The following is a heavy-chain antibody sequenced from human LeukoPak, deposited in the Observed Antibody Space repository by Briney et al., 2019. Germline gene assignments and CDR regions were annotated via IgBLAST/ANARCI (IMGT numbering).Heavy chain of an antibody. CDR1: GGSISSYY. Sequence: SETLSLTCTVSGGSISSYYWSWIRQPPGKGLEWIGCIYYSGYTNYKSSLKSRVTISVDTSKNQFSLKLSSVTAADTAVYYCVRGGSYLKYYFDYWGQGTLVTVSS. V-gene: IGHV4-59*01. CDR2: IYYSGYT. J-gene: IGHJ4*02. D-gene: IGHD1-26*01. CDR3: VRGGSYLKYYFDY.